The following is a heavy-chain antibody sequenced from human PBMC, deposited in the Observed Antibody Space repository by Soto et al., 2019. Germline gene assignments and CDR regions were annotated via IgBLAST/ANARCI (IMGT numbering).Heavy chain of an antibody. V-gene: IGHV3-23*01. D-gene: IGHD2-8*01. CDR1: GFTFSSYA. Sequence: EVQLLESGGGLVQPGGSLRLSCAASGFTFSSYAMSWVRQAPGKGLEWVSSISGSGISTYYADSVKGRFTISGDNSNNTLYLHMNGLRAEDTAVYFGAKNVLMDYPLWGQGPLVTVSS. CDR3: AKNVLMDYPL. J-gene: IGHJ4*02. CDR2: ISGSGIST.